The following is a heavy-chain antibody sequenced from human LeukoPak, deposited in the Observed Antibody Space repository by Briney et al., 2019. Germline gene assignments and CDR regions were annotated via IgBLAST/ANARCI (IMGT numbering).Heavy chain of an antibody. J-gene: IGHJ4*02. CDR3: AKTLHSGSYYDPLYYFDY. CDR1: GFTFSSYA. D-gene: IGHD1-26*01. Sequence: TGGSLRLSCAASGFTFSSYAMSWVRQAPGKGLEWVSAISGSGGSTYYADSVKGRFTISRDNSKNTLYLQMNSLRAEDTAVYYCAKTLHSGSYYDPLYYFDYWGQGTLVTVSS. V-gene: IGHV3-23*01. CDR2: ISGSGGST.